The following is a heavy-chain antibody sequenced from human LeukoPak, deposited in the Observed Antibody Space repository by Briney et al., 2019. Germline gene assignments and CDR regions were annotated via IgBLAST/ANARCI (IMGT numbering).Heavy chain of an antibody. V-gene: IGHV6-1*01. J-gene: IGHJ3*02. CDR3: ARTADIVAAGTNAFDI. D-gene: IGHD6-13*01. CDR1: GDSVSSNSAA. CDR2: TYFRSKWYN. Sequence: SQTLSLTCAISGDSVSSNSAAWNWIRQSPSRGLEWLGRTYFRSKWYNGYAISVKSRLTINPDTSKNQFSLHLNSVTPEDTAVYWCARTADIVAAGTNAFDIWGQGTMVTVSS.